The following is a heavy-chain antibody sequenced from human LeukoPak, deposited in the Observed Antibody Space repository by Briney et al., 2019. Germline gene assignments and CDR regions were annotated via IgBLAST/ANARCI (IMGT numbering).Heavy chain of an antibody. CDR2: FDPEDGET. CDR3: ATEAHYYYGMDV. J-gene: IGHJ6*02. V-gene: IGHV1-24*01. Sequence: ASVKVSCKTSGYTFTNLDINWLRQAPGKGLEWMGGFDPEDGETIYAQKFQGRVTMTEDTSTDTAYMELSSPRSEDTAVYYCATEAHYYYGMDVWGQGTTVTVSS. CDR1: GYTFTNLD.